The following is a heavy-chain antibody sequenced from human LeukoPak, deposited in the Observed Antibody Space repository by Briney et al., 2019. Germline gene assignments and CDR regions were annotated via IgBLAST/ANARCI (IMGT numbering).Heavy chain of an antibody. CDR1: GFDFSTCS. J-gene: IGHJ4*02. CDR2: IGHSSAYT. D-gene: IGHD3-10*01. Sequence: GGSLRLSCIASGFDFSTCSMIWVSQAPGKGLEWVSSIGHSSAYTYFADSVRGRFTISRDNAKNSLYLQMNSLRAEDTAVYYCARILVYGSGAEAFDYWGQGTLVTVSS. CDR3: ARILVYGSGAEAFDY. V-gene: IGHV3-21*01.